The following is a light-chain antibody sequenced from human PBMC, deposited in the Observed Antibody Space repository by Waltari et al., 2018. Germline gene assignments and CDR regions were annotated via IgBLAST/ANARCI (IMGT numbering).Light chain of an antibody. Sequence: EVVMTQSPATLSVSPGERATLSCRASQSISINLVWYQQKPGQAPRLLMYGASTRATDIPARFSGSGSGTECTLTISSLQSEDAAVYYCQQFNDWPRTFGQGTKVEIK. CDR3: QQFNDWPRT. CDR1: QSISIN. J-gene: IGKJ1*01. CDR2: GAS. V-gene: IGKV3-15*01.